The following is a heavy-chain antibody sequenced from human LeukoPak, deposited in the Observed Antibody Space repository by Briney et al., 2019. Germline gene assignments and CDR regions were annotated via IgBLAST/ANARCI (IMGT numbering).Heavy chain of an antibody. Sequence: ASVKVSCKASGGTFSSYAISWVRQAPGQGLEWMGWISAYNGNTNYAQKLQGRVTMTTDTSTSTAYMELRSLRSDDTAVYYCARSGGSSGGSCYDYWGQGTLVTVSS. J-gene: IGHJ4*02. D-gene: IGHD2-15*01. CDR3: ARSGGSSGGSCYDY. CDR2: ISAYNGNT. CDR1: GGTFSSYA. V-gene: IGHV1-18*01.